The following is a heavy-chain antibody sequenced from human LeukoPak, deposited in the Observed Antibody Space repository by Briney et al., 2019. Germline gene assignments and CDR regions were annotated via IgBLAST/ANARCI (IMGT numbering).Heavy chain of an antibody. J-gene: IGHJ6*02. CDR1: GYTFTGYY. CDR3: ARGSGSSIYYYYYGMDV. Sequence: ASVKVSCKASGYTFTGYYMHWVRQAPGQGLEWMGRINPNSGGTNYAQKFQGRVTMTRDTSTSTVYMELSSLRSEDTAVYYCARGSGSSIYYYYYGMDVWGQGTTVTVSS. V-gene: IGHV1-2*06. D-gene: IGHD3-10*01. CDR2: INPNSGGT.